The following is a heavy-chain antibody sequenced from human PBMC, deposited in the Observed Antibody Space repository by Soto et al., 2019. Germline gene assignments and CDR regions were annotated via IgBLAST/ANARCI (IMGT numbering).Heavy chain of an antibody. J-gene: IGHJ4*02. CDR1: GFTFSSYA. CDR2: ISYDGSNK. CDR3: ARDRIAVAGPRTLGLGYFDY. V-gene: IGHV3-30-3*01. Sequence: GGSLRLSCAASGFTFSSYAMHWVRQAPGKGLEWVAVISYDGSNKYYADSVKGRFTISRDNSKNTLYLQMNSLRAEDTAVYYCARDRIAVAGPRTLGLGYFDYWGQGTLVTVSS. D-gene: IGHD6-19*01.